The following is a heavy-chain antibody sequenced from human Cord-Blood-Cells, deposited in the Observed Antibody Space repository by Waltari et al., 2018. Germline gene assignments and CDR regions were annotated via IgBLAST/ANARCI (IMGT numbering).Heavy chain of an antibody. V-gene: IGHV4-39*01. D-gene: IGHD2-2*01. Sequence: QLQLQESGPGLVKPSETLSLTCTVSGGSISSSSYYWGWIRQPPGKGLEWIGSIYYSGRTSYNPSLKGRVTISLDTSKNQFSLKLSSVTAADTAVYYCGRHVGDCSSTSCYWDWFDPWGQGTLVTVSS. CDR3: GRHVGDCSSTSCYWDWFDP. J-gene: IGHJ5*02. CDR2: IYYSGRT. CDR1: GGSISSSSYY.